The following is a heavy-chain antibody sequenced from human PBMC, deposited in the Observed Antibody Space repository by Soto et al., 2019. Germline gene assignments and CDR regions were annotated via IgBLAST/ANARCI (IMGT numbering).Heavy chain of an antibody. Sequence: XGSLRLACAAPGFTFSSYYMHWVRQAPGKGLGWVAVRSYDGSNKYYADSVKGRFTISRDNSKNTLYLQMNSLRAEDTAVYYCARSGTVTTFGHFDYRGQGTLVTGSS. CDR2: RSYDGSNK. J-gene: IGHJ4*02. V-gene: IGHV3-30-3*01. CDR1: GFTFSSYY. CDR3: ARSGTVTTFGHFDY. D-gene: IGHD4-4*01.